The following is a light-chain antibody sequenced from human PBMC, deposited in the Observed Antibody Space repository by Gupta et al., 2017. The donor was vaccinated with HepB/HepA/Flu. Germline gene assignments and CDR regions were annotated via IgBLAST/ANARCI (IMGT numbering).Light chain of an antibody. V-gene: IGKV1-9*01. CDR1: QGISSY. CDR3: QQLNNYPRA. CDR2: AAS. J-gene: IGKJ3*01. Sequence: DIQLTQSPSFLSASVGDRVTITCRASQGISSYLAWYQQKPGKAPKLLISAASTLQGGVPSRFSGSGSGTEFTLTISSLQPEDFATYYCQQLNNYPRAFGPGTKVDIK.